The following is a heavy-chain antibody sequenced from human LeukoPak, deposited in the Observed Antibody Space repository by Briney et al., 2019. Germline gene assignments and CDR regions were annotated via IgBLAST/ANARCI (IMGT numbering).Heavy chain of an antibody. D-gene: IGHD6-13*01. CDR2: IYYSGST. Sequence: KPSETLSLTCTVSGGSISSYYWSWIRQPPGKGLEWIGYIYYSGSTNYNPSLKSRVTISVDTSKNQFSLKLSSVTAADTAVYYCARSSSWYGGGYFDYWGQGTLVTVSS. CDR1: GGSISSYY. J-gene: IGHJ4*02. CDR3: ARSSSWYGGGYFDY. V-gene: IGHV4-59*12.